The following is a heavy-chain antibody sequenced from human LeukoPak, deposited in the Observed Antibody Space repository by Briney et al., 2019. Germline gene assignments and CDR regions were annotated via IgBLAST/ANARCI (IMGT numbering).Heavy chain of an antibody. CDR3: AKGARSSSGYTTD. Sequence: GGSLRLSCVASGFTFDDYAMHWVRQAPGKGLEWVAGINWNSVSAVYADSLKGRLTISRDNAKNSLFLQMNSLKTEDTAFYYCAKGARSSSGYTTDWGQRILVTVSS. D-gene: IGHD3-22*01. CDR2: INWNSVSA. V-gene: IGHV3-9*01. J-gene: IGHJ4*02. CDR1: GFTFDDYA.